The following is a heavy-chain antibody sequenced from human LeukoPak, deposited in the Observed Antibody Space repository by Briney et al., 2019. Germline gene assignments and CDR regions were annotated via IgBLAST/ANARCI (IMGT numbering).Heavy chain of an antibody. V-gene: IGHV4-31*03. J-gene: IGHJ4*02. CDR2: IYYSGST. CDR3: ASSYYYVFDY. Sequence: SETLSLTCIVSPASTSTADYYWSWIRQHPGKGLEWIGYIYYSGSTYYNPSLKSRVTISVDTSKNQFSLKLSSVTAADTAVYYCASSYYYVFDYWGQGTLVTVSS. CDR1: PASTSTADYY. D-gene: IGHD3-10*02.